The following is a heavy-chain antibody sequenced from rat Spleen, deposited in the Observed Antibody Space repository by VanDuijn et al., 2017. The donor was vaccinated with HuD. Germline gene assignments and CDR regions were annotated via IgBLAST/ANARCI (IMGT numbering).Heavy chain of an antibody. Sequence: EVQLVESGGGLVQPGRSMKLSCAASGFTFSDYYMAWVRQAPKKGLEWVASISYEGSSTYYGDSVKGRFTISRDNAKSTLYLQMNSLRSEDTATYYCTRDRVYYGLLNYFDYWGQGVMVTVSS. CDR3: TRDRVYYGLLNYFDY. V-gene: IGHV5-22*01. D-gene: IGHD1-6*01. CDR2: ISYEGSST. CDR1: GFTFSDYY. J-gene: IGHJ2*01.